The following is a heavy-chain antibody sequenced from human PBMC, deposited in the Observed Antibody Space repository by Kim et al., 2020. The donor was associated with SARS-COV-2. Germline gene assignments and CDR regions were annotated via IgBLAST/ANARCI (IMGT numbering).Heavy chain of an antibody. V-gene: IGHV1-46*01. D-gene: IGHD5-18*01. Sequence: ASVKVSCKASGYTFTSYYMHWVRQAPGQGLEWMGIINPSGGSTSYAQKFQGRVTMTRDTSTSTVYMALSSLGSEDTAVYYCARTNVDTATAYGMDVWGQGTTVTVSS. CDR3: ARTNVDTATAYGMDV. CDR1: GYTFTSYY. CDR2: INPSGGST. J-gene: IGHJ6*02.